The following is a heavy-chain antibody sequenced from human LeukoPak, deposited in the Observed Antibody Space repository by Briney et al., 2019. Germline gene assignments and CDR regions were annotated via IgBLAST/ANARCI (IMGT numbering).Heavy chain of an antibody. CDR1: GYSFTSQW. J-gene: IGHJ4*02. V-gene: IGHV5-51*01. Sequence: GESLKISCKASGYSFTSQWIGWVRQMPGKGLEWMGIIYPGDSETRYSPSFQGQVTISADKSISTAYLQWSSLKATGTAMYFCARKHDYGDFPFDYWGQGALVTVSS. CDR2: IYPGDSET. D-gene: IGHD4-17*01. CDR3: ARKHDYGDFPFDY.